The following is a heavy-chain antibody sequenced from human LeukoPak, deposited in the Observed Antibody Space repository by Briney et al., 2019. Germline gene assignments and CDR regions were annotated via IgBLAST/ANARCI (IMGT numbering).Heavy chain of an antibody. CDR1: GSSFDTHW. CDR2: IKPDGSAE. D-gene: IGHD2-2*01. CDR3: SGRSGFSSIY. Sequence: GGSLRLSCEASGSSFDTHWMNWVRQFPGGGLEWVANIKPDGSAEYYLDSVKGRFSISRDNVKNLVYLQLNSLRTEDTAVYYCSGRSGFSSIYWGQGTLVTVSS. V-gene: IGHV3-7*01. J-gene: IGHJ4*02.